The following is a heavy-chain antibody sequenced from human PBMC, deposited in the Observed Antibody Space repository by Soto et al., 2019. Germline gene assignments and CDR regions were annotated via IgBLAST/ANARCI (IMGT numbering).Heavy chain of an antibody. V-gene: IGHV3-30*18. CDR1: GFTFSNFG. Sequence: WGSLRLSCVASGFTFSNFGMPWVLQAPGKGLEWVAGISYDGRSEYYVVSVRGRFTLSRDNSKNTLSLQMISLRPEDTGVYYCAKDLDVVMVLSATRGLDVWGQGTTVTVSS. D-gene: IGHD2-15*01. CDR2: ISYDGRSE. J-gene: IGHJ6*02. CDR3: AKDLDVVMVLSATRGLDV.